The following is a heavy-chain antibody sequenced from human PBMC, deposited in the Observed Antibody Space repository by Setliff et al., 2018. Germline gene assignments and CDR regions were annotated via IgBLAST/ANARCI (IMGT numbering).Heavy chain of an antibody. J-gene: IGHJ6*02. V-gene: IGHV3-43*01. Sequence: GGSLRLSCAASGFTFDDYTMHWVRQAPGKGLEWVSLISWDGGSTYYADSVKGRFTISRDNSKNSLYLQMNSLRTEDTALYYCARVDDGGYPDFYYYYGMDVWGQGTTVTVSS. CDR2: ISWDGGST. CDR1: GFTFDDYT. CDR3: ARVDDGGYPDFYYYYGMDV. D-gene: IGHD5-18*01.